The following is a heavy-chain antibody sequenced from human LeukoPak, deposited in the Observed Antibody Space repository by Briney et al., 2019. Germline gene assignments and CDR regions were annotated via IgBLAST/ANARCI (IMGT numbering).Heavy chain of an antibody. V-gene: IGHV4-4*07. CDR3: ARDSGTTGEVKFDP. CDR2: ISGSGTI. D-gene: IGHD3-10*01. Sequence: EPSETLSLTCIVSGGSINSYWSWIRQPAGKGLEWIGRISGSGTITYNPALQSRLTISIDTSKNQFSLKLMSVTAADTAVYYCARDSGTTGEVKFDPWGQGILVTVPS. J-gene: IGHJ5*02. CDR1: GGSINSY.